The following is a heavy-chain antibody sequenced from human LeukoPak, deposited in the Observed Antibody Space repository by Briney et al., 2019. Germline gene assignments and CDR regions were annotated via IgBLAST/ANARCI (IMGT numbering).Heavy chain of an antibody. V-gene: IGHV3-21*01. D-gene: IGHD3-16*01. CDR2: ISSGSIYI. Sequence: GGSLRLSCAASGFTFSSYTMNWVRQAPGKGLEWVSSISSGSIYIYYADSVKGRFTISRDNAKNSLYLQMNSLRAEDTAVYYCARELPSWGFDYWGQGTLVTVPS. CDR1: GFTFSSYT. CDR3: ARELPSWGFDY. J-gene: IGHJ4*01.